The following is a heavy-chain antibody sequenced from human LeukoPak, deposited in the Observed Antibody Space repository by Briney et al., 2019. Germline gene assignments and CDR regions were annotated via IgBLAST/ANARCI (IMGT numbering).Heavy chain of an antibody. D-gene: IGHD6-13*01. CDR3: ASSTPTYSSSWTRYYYYYYYMDV. Sequence: GGSLRLSCAASGFTVSSNYMSWVRQAPGKGLEWVSVIYSGGSTYYADSVKGRFTISRDNSKNTLYLQMNSLRAEDTAVYYCASSTPTYSSSWTRYYYYYYYMDVWGKGTTVTISS. CDR2: IYSGGST. V-gene: IGHV3-66*01. J-gene: IGHJ6*03. CDR1: GFTVSSNY.